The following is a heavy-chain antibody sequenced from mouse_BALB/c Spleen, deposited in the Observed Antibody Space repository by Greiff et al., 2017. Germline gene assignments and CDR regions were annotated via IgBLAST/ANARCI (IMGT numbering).Heavy chain of an antibody. CDR1: GFTFSSFG. D-gene: IGHD1-1*01. CDR2: ISSGSSTI. V-gene: IGHV5-17*02. Sequence: EVKLMESGGGLVQPGGSRKLSCAASGFTFSSFGMHWVRQAPEKGLEWVAYISSGSSTIYYADTVKGRFTISRDNPKNTLFLQMTSLRSEDTAMYYCARCSYYGSSYGMAYWGQGTLVTVSA. J-gene: IGHJ3*01. CDR3: ARCSYYGSSYGMAY.